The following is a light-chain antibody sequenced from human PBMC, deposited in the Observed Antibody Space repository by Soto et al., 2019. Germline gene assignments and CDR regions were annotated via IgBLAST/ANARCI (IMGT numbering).Light chain of an antibody. CDR2: TAA. Sequence: IHMTQSPSSLSASVGDRVTITCRASQRITTNLNWYQQKPGKAPKLLISTAATLQGGAPSRFIGSGSGTDFTLTITTLQPEDFATYCCQQSYSTPHTLGQGTKLEIK. J-gene: IGKJ2*01. V-gene: IGKV1-39*01. CDR3: QQSYSTPHT. CDR1: QRITTN.